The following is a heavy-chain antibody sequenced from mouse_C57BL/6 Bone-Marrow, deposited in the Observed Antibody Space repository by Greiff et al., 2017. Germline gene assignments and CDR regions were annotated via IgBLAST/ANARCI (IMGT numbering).Heavy chain of an antibody. CDR1: GYTFTSYW. V-gene: IGHV1-69*01. J-gene: IGHJ1*03. Sequence: VQLQQPGAELVMPGASVKLSCKASGYTFTSYWMHWVKQRPGQGLEWIGEIDPSDSYTNYNQKFKGKSTLTVDKSSSTAYMQLSSLTSEDSAVYYCARGLWLRRGYFDVWGTGTTVTVSS. CDR3: ARGLWLRRGYFDV. CDR2: IDPSDSYT. D-gene: IGHD2-2*01.